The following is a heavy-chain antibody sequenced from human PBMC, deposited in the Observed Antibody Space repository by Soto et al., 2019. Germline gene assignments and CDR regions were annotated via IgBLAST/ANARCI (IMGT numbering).Heavy chain of an antibody. J-gene: IGHJ4*02. V-gene: IGHV3-9*01. CDR1: GFSFGDYA. CDR2: ISWNGESI. CDR3: AKDVGSSGWYEGFDS. D-gene: IGHD6-19*01. Sequence: VPLVESGGGLVQPGRSLRLSCAASGFSFGDYAMQWVRQVPGKGLEWVSSISWNGESIGYADSVKGRFTISRDNGKKSVYLQMNSLRGEDTALYYCAKDVGSSGWYEGFDSWGQGTLVTVS.